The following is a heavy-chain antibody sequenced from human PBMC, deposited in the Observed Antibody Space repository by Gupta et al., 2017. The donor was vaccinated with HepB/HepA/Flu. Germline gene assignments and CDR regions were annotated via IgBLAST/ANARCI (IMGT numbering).Heavy chain of an antibody. V-gene: IGHV3-30*18. CDR2: ISYDGSNK. CDR3: AKSPYDSSGCGAFDI. CDR1: GFTFSSYG. Sequence: QVQLVESGGGVVQPGRSLRLSCAASGFTFSSYGMHWVRQAPGKGLEWVAVISYDGSNKYYADSVKGRFTISRDNSKNTLYLQMNSLRAEDTAVYYCAKSPYDSSGCGAFDIWGQGTMVTVSS. D-gene: IGHD3-22*01. J-gene: IGHJ3*02.